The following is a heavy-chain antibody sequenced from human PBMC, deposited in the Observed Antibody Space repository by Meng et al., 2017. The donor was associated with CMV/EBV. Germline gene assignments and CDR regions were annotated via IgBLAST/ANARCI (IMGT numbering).Heavy chain of an antibody. CDR1: GYTFTGYY. CDR2: INPNSGGT. Sequence: ASVKVSCKASGYTFTGYYMHWVRQAPGQGLEWMGWINPNSGGTNYAQKFQGRVTMTRDTSISTAYMELSRLRSDDTAVYYCARGGRGLRPSYYYGMDVWGQGTTVTVSS. D-gene: IGHD3/OR15-3a*01. CDR3: ARGGRGLRPSYYYGMDV. V-gene: IGHV1-2*02. J-gene: IGHJ6*02.